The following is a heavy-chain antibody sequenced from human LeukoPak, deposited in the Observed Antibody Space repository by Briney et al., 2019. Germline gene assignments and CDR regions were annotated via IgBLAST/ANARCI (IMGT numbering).Heavy chain of an antibody. D-gene: IGHD2-15*01. CDR1: GFTVTEYA. CDR3: ARDTPGSNWFDP. V-gene: IGHV3-21*01. CDR2: IGSSSSYI. J-gene: IGHJ5*02. Sequence: GGSLRLSCAASGFTVTEYAMTWIRQAPGKGLEWVSSIGSSSSYIYYADSVKGRFTISRDNAKNSLYLQMNSLRAEDTAVYYCARDTPGSNWFDPWGQGTLVTVSS.